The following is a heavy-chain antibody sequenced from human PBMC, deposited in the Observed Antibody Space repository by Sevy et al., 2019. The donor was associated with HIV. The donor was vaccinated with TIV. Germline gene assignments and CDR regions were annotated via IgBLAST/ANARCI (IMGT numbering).Heavy chain of an antibody. Sequence: SLKISCAASGFPFNDHAMHWVRQVPGKGLEWVSGISWNSRNIGYAVSVKGRFTISRDNARYSLFLEMNSLRPEDTAVYYCAKDINRGCDGVNCYPYYYYFYGLDVWGQGTTVTVSS. J-gene: IGHJ6*02. CDR1: GFPFNDHA. CDR2: ISWNSRNI. CDR3: AKDINRGCDGVNCYPYYYYFYGLDV. V-gene: IGHV3-9*01. D-gene: IGHD2-21*01.